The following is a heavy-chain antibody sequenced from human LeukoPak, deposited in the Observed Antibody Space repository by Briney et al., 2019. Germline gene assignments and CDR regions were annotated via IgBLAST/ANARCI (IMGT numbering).Heavy chain of an antibody. CDR3: ARDNSRNIAAAGY. V-gene: IGHV1-2*02. J-gene: IGHJ4*02. Sequence: GASVKVSCKASGYIFSGYYMHWLRQAPGQGLEWMGWIDPNSGGTNYAQKFQGRVTMTRDTSISTAYMELSRLRSDDTAVYYCARDNSRNIAAAGYWGQGTLVTVSS. D-gene: IGHD6-13*01. CDR2: IDPNSGGT. CDR1: GYIFSGYY.